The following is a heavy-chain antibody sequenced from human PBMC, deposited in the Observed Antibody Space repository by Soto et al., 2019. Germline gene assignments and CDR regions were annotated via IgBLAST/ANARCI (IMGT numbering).Heavy chain of an antibody. CDR3: ARLGGYYRAFDS. CDR2: IYYTGTT. CDR1: GGSIRDYY. Sequence: SETLSLTCTVSGGSIRDYYWGWIRQSPGKGLEWIGYIYYTGTTKYNPSLKSRVTISVDSSKNQFSLKLDSVTAADTAVYYCARLGGYYRAFDSLGQGNLVTVS. V-gene: IGHV4-59*08. J-gene: IGHJ4*02. D-gene: IGHD3-22*01.